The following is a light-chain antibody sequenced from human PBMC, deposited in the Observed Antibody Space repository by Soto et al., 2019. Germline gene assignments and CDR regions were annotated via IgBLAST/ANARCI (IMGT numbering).Light chain of an antibody. J-gene: IGKJ3*01. V-gene: IGKV3-20*01. CDR3: QQYGSSRFT. CDR1: QSISNSY. Sequence: EIVLTQSPGTLSLSPGERATLSCRASQSISNSYLAWYQQKPGQAPRLLVYGASSRATGIPDRFSGRGSGTDFTLTISRLEPEDFAMYYCQQYGSSRFTFGPGTKVDVK. CDR2: GAS.